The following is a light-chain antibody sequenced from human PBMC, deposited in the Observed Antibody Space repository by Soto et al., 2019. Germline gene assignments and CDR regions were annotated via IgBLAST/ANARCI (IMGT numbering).Light chain of an antibody. V-gene: IGKV1-33*01. CDR3: QQYEYLPLT. CDR1: QSIANY. J-gene: IGKJ4*01. CDR2: DAS. Sequence: VQMTQSSSSLSASVGDRVIITCRANQSIANYLNWYQQKPGKAPKLLISDASHLKMGAPSRFSGSGSGTDFVLTISGLQSEDFATYYCQQYEYLPLTFGGGTRV.